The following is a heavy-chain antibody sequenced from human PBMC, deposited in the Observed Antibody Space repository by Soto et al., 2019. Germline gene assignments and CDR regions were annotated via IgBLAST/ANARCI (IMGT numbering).Heavy chain of an antibody. Sequence: QVQLVQSGAEVKKPGASVTVSCKATGYTFTRYESNWVRQATGQGLAWRGWRNPNRRNTGYAQKFQRRVTMTMNTSISTAYMELSSLRSEDTAVYYCARERSADGTGWFDPWGQGTLVTVSS. CDR3: ARERSADGTGWFDP. D-gene: IGHD6-13*01. CDR2: RNPNRRNT. V-gene: IGHV1-8*01. CDR1: GYTFTRYE. J-gene: IGHJ5*02.